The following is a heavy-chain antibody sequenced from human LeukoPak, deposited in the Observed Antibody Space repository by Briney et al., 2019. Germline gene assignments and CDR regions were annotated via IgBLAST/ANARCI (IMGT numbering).Heavy chain of an antibody. CDR1: GFTFSSYS. D-gene: IGHD3-22*01. V-gene: IGHV3-21*01. CDR3: ARDSGGYYDSSGYYDY. J-gene: IGHJ4*02. Sequence: GXXLRLSCAASGFTFSSYSMNWVRQAPGKGLEWVSSIIISTSYIYYAHSVKGRFPISRDNPNTSLYLQMNSLRAEDTAVYYCARDSGGYYDSSGYYDYWGQGTLVTVSS. CDR2: IIISTSYI.